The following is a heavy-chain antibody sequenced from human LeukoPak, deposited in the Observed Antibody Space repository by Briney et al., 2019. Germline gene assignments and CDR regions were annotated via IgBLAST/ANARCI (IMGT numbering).Heavy chain of an antibody. D-gene: IGHD6-13*01. Sequence: ASVKVSCKVSGYTLTELSMHWVRQAPGKGLEWMGGFDPEDGETIYAQKLQGRVTMTTDTSTSTAYMELRSLRSDDTAVYYCARKRESWYYDYWGQGTLVTVSS. V-gene: IGHV1-24*01. CDR2: FDPEDGET. J-gene: IGHJ4*02. CDR1: GYTLTELS. CDR3: ARKRESWYYDY.